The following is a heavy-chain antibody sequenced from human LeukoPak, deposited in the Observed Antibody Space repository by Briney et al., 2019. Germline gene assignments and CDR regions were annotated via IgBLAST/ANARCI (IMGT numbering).Heavy chain of an antibody. V-gene: IGHV4-39*01. J-gene: IGHJ4*02. Sequence: SSETLSLTCTVSGGSISSSSYYWGWIRQPPGKGLEWIGSIYYSGSTYYNPSLKSRVTISVDTSKNQFSLKLSSVTAADTAVYYCARHVRPDSWGQGTLVTVSS. D-gene: IGHD1-14*01. CDR2: IYYSGST. CDR1: GGSISSSSYY. CDR3: ARHVRPDS.